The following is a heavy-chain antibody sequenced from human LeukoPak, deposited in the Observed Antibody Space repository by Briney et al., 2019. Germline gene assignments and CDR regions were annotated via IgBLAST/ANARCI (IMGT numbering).Heavy chain of an antibody. V-gene: IGHV4-39*01. CDR3: ARGDSSGYYARLYYFDY. CDR2: IYYSGST. D-gene: IGHD3-22*01. J-gene: IGHJ4*02. CDR1: GGSISSSSYY. Sequence: SETLSLTCTVSGGSISSSSYYWGWLRQPPGKGLEWIGSIYYSGSTYYNPSLKSRVTISVDTSKNQFSLKLSSVTAADTAVYYCARGDSSGYYARLYYFDYWGQGTLATVSS.